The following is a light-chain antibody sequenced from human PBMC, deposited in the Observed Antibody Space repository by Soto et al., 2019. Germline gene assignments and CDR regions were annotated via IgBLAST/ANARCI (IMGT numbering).Light chain of an antibody. J-gene: IGLJ2*01. CDR3: CSYAGSYTLV. CDR1: SSDVGGYNY. CDR2: EVS. V-gene: IGLV2-14*01. Sequence: QSALTQPASVSGSPGRSITISCTGTSSDVGGYNYVSWYQQHPGKAPKLMIYEVSNRPSGVSNRFSGSKSGNTASLTISGLQAEDEADYYCCSYAGSYTLVFGGGTKVTVL.